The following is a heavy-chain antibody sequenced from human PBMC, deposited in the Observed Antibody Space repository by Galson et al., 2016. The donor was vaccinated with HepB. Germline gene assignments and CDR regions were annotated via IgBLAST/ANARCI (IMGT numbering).Heavy chain of an antibody. CDR2: IYRDGRT. D-gene: IGHD5-12*01. V-gene: IGHV3-53*01. CDR1: GFTVSDTY. Sequence: SLRLSCAVSGFTVSDTYMSWVRRAPGKGLEWVSVIYRDGRTYHGDAVKGRFSISRDISKNTLYLQMNSLRADDTAVYYCARVGGYGGYYFDFWGQGALVTVSS. CDR3: ARVGGYGGYYFDF. J-gene: IGHJ4*02.